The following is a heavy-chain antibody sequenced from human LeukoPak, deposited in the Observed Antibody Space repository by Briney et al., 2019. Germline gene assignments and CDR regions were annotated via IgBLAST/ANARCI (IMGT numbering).Heavy chain of an antibody. J-gene: IGHJ4*02. D-gene: IGHD5-18*01. CDR2: INHSGST. Sequence: SETLSLTCAVYGGSFSGYYWSWIRQPPGKGLEWIGEINHSGSTNYNPSLKSRVTISVDTSKNQFSLKLSSVTAADTAVYYCASENTAMVLHYFDYWGQGTLVTVSS. CDR1: GGSFSGYY. CDR3: ASENTAMVLHYFDY. V-gene: IGHV4-34*01.